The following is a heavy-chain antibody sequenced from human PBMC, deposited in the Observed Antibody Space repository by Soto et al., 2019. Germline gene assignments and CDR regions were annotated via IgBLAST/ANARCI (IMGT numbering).Heavy chain of an antibody. CDR2: ISGSGGST. CDR1: GFTFSSYV. Sequence: EVQLLESGGGLVQPGGSLRLSCATSGFTFSSYVMSWVRQAPGKGLEWVSTISGSGGSTNYADSVKGRFTISRDNSKNTLYLQMNSLRAEDTAVYYCAKDEGGYCSGGSCYPDYWGQGTLVTVSS. D-gene: IGHD2-15*01. V-gene: IGHV3-23*01. J-gene: IGHJ4*02. CDR3: AKDEGGYCSGGSCYPDY.